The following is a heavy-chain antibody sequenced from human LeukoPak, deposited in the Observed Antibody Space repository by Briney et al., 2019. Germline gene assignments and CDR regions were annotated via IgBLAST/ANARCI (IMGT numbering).Heavy chain of an antibody. CDR1: GDSVSSNSAS. D-gene: IGHD2-2*01. J-gene: IGHJ5*02. CDR3: ARRLTQYDCFDP. V-gene: IGHV6-1*01. Sequence: SQTLSLTCAISGDSVSSNSASWNWIRQSPSRGLEWLGRTYYRSKWRNDYAVSVKSRITVNPDTSKNQFSLHLNSVTPEDTAVYYCARRLTQYDCFDPWGQGILVTVSS. CDR2: TYYRSKWRN.